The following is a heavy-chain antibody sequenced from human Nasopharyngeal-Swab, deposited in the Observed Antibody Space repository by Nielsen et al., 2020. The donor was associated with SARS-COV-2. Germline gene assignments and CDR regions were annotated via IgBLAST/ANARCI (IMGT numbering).Heavy chain of an antibody. CDR2: ISSDGTNK. D-gene: IGHD3-16*01. CDR3: AKDWGKLDY. V-gene: IGHV3-30*18. CDR1: GFTFSNYG. Sequence: GESLKISCAASGFTFSNYGMHWVRQAPGKGLEWVAVISSDGTNKYYADSVKGRFTISRDNSKNTLYLQMNSLRDEDTAVYYCAKDWGKLDYWGQGTLVTVSS. J-gene: IGHJ4*02.